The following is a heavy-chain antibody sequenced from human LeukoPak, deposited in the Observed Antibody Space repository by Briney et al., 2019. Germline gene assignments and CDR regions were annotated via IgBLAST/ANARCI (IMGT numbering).Heavy chain of an antibody. CDR2: IYYRGST. CDR1: GGSISSGDYY. Sequence: SETLSLTCTVSGGSISSGDYYWSWIRQPPGKGLEWIGYIYYRGSTYYNPSHKSRVTISVDTSKNQFSLKLSSVTAADTAVYYCARFLYYYDSSGYYRGSHYFDYWGQGTLVTVSS. D-gene: IGHD3-22*01. J-gene: IGHJ4*02. V-gene: IGHV4-30-4*01. CDR3: ARFLYYYDSSGYYRGSHYFDY.